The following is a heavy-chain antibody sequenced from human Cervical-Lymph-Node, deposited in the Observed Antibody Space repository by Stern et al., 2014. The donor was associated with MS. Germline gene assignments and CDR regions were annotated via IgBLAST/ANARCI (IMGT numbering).Heavy chain of an antibody. CDR1: GGSMNSKY. V-gene: IGHV4-59*01. CDR3: ARVTGRGTRQNWFDS. CDR2: VYYDGST. Sequence: QLQLQESGPGLVKPSETVSLTCTVSGGSMNSKYWNWIRQPPGKGLEWIGYVYYDGSTNYNPSLKSRVIISLDTSTNQFSLSLTSVTAADTAVYYCARVTGRGTRQNWFDSWGQGTLVTVSS. D-gene: IGHD1-26*01. J-gene: IGHJ5*01.